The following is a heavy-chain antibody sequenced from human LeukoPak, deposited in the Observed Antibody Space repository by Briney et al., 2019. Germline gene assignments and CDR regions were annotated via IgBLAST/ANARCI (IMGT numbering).Heavy chain of an antibody. J-gene: IGHJ4*02. D-gene: IGHD2-2*01. CDR3: AKDYIVVVPAATNFDY. CDR1: GFTFSSYG. Sequence: GGSLRLSCAASGFTFSSYGMHWVRQAPGKGLEWVAFIRYDGSNKYYADSVKGRFTIPRDNSKNTLYLQMNSLRAEDTAVYYCAKDYIVVVPAATNFDYWGQGTLVTVSS. CDR2: IRYDGSNK. V-gene: IGHV3-30*02.